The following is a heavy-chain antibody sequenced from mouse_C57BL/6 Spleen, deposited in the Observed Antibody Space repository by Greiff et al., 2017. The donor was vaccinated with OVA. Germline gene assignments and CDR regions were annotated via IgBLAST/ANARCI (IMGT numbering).Heavy chain of an antibody. D-gene: IGHD4-1*01. CDR2: IDPEDGET. CDR3: ATLTGTGAMDY. Sequence: VQLQQSGAELVKPGASVKLSCTASGFNIKDYYMHWVKQRTEQGLEWIGRIDPEDGETKNAPKFQGKATITADTSSNTAYLQRSSLTSEDTAVYYCATLTGTGAMDYWGQGTSVTVSS. V-gene: IGHV14-2*01. J-gene: IGHJ4*01. CDR1: GFNIKDYY.